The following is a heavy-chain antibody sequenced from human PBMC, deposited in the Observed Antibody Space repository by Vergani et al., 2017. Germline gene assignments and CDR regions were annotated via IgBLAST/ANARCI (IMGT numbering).Heavy chain of an antibody. CDR2: VEDSGYF. Sequence: QVQLQESGPGLVKPSQTLSLTRTVAGCFLSGYHWNWIRQTPGEGLEWIGYVEDSGYFNYNPFLKTRVSMSSDTSNNQFSLMLSSVTVADTAVYYCARSIVSRNPPDYFDNWGQGTLVTVSS. D-gene: IGHD1-14*01. CDR3: ARSIVSRNPPDYFDN. J-gene: IGHJ4*02. V-gene: IGHV4-59*01. CDR1: GCFLSGYH.